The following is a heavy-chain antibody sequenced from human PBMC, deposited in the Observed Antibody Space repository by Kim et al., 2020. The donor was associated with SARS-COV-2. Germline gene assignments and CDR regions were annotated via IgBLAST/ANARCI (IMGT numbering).Heavy chain of an antibody. V-gene: IGHV4-31*03. D-gene: IGHD2-2*01. CDR1: GGSISSGGYY. CDR2: IYYSGST. CDR3: APEYLPLVVVPAAIPPYYGMDV. Sequence: SETLSLTCTVSGGSISSGGYYWSWIRQHPGKGLEWIGYIYYSGSTYYNPSLKSRVTISVDTSKNQFSLKLSSVTAADTAVHYCAPEYLPLVVVPAAIPPYYGMDVWGQGTTVTVSS. J-gene: IGHJ6*02.